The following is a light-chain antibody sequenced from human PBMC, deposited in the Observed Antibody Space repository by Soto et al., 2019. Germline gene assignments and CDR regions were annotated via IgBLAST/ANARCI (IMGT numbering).Light chain of an antibody. CDR2: GAS. J-gene: IGKJ5*01. CDR3: QQHDNWPPIT. Sequence: EIVMTQSPATLSVSPGERATLSCRASQSVSSNLAWYQQKPGQAPRLLIYGASTRATGIPARFSGSESGTEVTLTIRSLQSEDFARYYCQQHDNWPPITVGRGTRREIK. V-gene: IGKV3-15*01. CDR1: QSVSSN.